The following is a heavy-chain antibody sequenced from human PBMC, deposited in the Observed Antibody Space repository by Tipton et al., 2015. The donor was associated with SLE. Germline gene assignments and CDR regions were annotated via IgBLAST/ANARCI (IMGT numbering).Heavy chain of an antibody. CDR1: GFTFSSYW. D-gene: IGHD3-3*01. CDR2: IKQDGSEK. Sequence: SLRLSCAASGFTFSSYWMSWVRQAPGKGLEWVDNIKQDGSEKYYVDSVKGRFTISRDNAKNSLYLQMNSLRAEDTAVYYCARETKYYDFWSGYYPVWYFDLWGRGTLVTVSS. CDR3: ARETKYYDFWSGYYPVWYFDL. J-gene: IGHJ2*01. V-gene: IGHV3-7*01.